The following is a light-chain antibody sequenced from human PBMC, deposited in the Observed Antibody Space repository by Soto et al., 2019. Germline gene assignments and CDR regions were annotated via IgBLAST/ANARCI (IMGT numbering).Light chain of an antibody. V-gene: IGLV1-51*02. CDR2: ENN. Sequence: QSVLTQPPPVSAAPGQKGTLSCSGRNTNIGNNYVSWYQQLPGTAPKLLIYENNKRPSGIPDRFSGSKSGTSATLGITGLQTGDEADYYCGTWDSSLSAGVFGTGTKVTVL. J-gene: IGLJ1*01. CDR3: GTWDSSLSAGV. CDR1: NTNIGNNY.